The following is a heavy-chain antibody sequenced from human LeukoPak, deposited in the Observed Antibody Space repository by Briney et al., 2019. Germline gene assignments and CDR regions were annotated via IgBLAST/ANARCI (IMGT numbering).Heavy chain of an antibody. CDR2: IKQDGSQI. D-gene: IGHD2-2*01. CDR1: GFTFSSYW. V-gene: IGHV3-7*01. CDR3: AREYCSGTSCYGYFDY. Sequence: AGGSLRLSCATSGFTFSSYWMSWVRRAPGKGLEWVANIKQDGSQIFYVDSAKGRFTISRDTAKNSLSLQMNSLRAEDTAVYYCAREYCSGTSCYGYFDYWGQGTLVTVSS. J-gene: IGHJ4*02.